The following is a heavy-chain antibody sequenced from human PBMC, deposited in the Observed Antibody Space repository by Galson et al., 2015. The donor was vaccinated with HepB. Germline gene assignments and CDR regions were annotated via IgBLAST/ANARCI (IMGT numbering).Heavy chain of an antibody. CDR3: ARGRYSGSYDSPFDY. CDR1: GGTFSSYA. V-gene: IGHV1-69*13. J-gene: IGHJ4*02. Sequence: SVKVSCKASGGTFSSYAISWVRQAPGQGLEWMGGIIPIFGTANYAQKFQGRVTITADESTSTAYMELSSLRSEDTAVYYCARGRYSGSYDSPFDYWGQGTLVTVSS. D-gene: IGHD1-26*01. CDR2: IIPIFGTA.